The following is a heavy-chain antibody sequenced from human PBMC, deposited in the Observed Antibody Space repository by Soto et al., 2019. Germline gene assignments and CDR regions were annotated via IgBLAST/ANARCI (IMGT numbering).Heavy chain of an antibody. Sequence: PSETLSLTCTVSGGSISSYYWSWIRQPPGKGLEWIGYIYYSGSTNYNPSLKSRVTISVDTSKNQFSLKLSSVTAADTAVYYCARDLYDSSGTRERWFDPWGQGTLVTVSS. CDR2: IYYSGST. V-gene: IGHV4-59*01. CDR1: GGSISSYY. D-gene: IGHD3-22*01. J-gene: IGHJ5*02. CDR3: ARDLYDSSGTRERWFDP.